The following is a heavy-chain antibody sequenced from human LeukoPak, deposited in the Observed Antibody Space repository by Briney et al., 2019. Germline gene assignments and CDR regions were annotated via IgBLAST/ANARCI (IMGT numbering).Heavy chain of an antibody. Sequence: GGSLRLSCAASGFRFSSYAMSWVRQAPGKGLEWVSSISGSGGSTYYTDSVKGRFAISTHNSKSTLYLQMNSLGTDDTALYYCVKGGQNYDFWRFDYWGQGTLVTASS. J-gene: IGHJ4*02. CDR2: ISGSGGST. D-gene: IGHD3-3*01. CDR3: VKGGQNYDFWRFDY. CDR1: GFRFSSYA. V-gene: IGHV3-23*01.